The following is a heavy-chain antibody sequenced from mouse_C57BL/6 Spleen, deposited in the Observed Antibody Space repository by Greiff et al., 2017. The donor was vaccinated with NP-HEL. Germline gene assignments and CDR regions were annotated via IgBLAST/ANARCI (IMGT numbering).Heavy chain of an antibody. CDR2: IDPSDSYT. CDR1: GYTFTSYW. V-gene: IGHV1-69*01. CDR3: ARMRGGLPFDY. D-gene: IGHD2-4*01. J-gene: IGHJ2*01. Sequence: VQLQQPGAELVMPGASVKLSCKASGYTFTSYWMHWVKQRPGQGLEWIGEIDPSDSYTNYNQKFKGKSTLTVDKSSSTAYMQLSSLTSEDSAVYYCARMRGGLPFDYWGQGTTLTVSS.